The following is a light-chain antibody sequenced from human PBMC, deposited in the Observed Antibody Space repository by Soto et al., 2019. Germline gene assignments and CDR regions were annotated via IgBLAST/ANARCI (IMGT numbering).Light chain of an antibody. Sequence: EIVLTQSPGTVSLSPGERATLSCRASQSVGSSYLAWYQQKPGQAPRLLIYGASGRATGIPDRFSGSGSGTDFTLTIDRLEPEDFAVYYCQQYGVSPTFGGGTKVDIK. CDR2: GAS. CDR3: QQYGVSPT. CDR1: QSVGSSY. J-gene: IGKJ4*01. V-gene: IGKV3-20*01.